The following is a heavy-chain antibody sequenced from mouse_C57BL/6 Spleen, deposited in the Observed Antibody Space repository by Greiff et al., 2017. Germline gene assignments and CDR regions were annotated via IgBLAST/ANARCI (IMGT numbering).Heavy chain of an antibody. V-gene: IGHV1-80*01. CDR1: GYAFSSYW. CDR3: ARGGTTVADY. CDR2: IYPGDGDT. J-gene: IGHJ2*01. D-gene: IGHD1-1*01. Sequence: VQLQQSGAELVKSGASVKISCKASGYAFSSYWMNWVKQRPGKGLEWIGQIYPGDGDTNYNGKFKGKATLTADKSSSTAYMQRSSLTSEDSAVYFCARGGTTVADYWGQGTTLTVSS.